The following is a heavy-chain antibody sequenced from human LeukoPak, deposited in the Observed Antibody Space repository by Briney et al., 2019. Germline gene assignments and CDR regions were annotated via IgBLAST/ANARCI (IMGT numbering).Heavy chain of an antibody. CDR1: GFIFSNYW. CDR2: IKGDGSDK. V-gene: IGHV3-7*01. J-gene: IGHJ3*02. Sequence: GGPLRLSCVGSGFIFSNYWMTWVRQAPGKGLEWVANIKGDGSDKDYVDSVKGRFIISRDNSKNSLHLQMDNLRAVDTAVYYCARDLDPISGWNFDAFDIWGQGTMVTVSS. D-gene: IGHD6-19*01. CDR3: ARDLDPISGWNFDAFDI.